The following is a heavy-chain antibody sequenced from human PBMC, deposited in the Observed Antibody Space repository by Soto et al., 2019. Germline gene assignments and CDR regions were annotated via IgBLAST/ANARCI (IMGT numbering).Heavy chain of an antibody. D-gene: IGHD3-22*01. Sequence: ASVKVSCKASGYTFTSYYMHWVRQAPGQGLEWMGIINPSGGSTSYAQKFQGRVTMTRDTSTSTVYMELSSLRSEDTAVYYCARENYGDYYDSSGPQPRPNNWFDPWGQGTLVTVSS. CDR3: ARENYGDYYDSSGPQPRPNNWFDP. CDR1: GYTFTSYY. V-gene: IGHV1-46*01. CDR2: INPSGGST. J-gene: IGHJ5*02.